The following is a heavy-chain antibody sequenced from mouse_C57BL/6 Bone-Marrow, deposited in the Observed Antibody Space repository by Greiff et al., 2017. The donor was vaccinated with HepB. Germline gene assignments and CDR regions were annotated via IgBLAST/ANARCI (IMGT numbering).Heavy chain of an antibody. D-gene: IGHD1-1*01. J-gene: IGHJ4*01. CDR2: IDPEDGET. CDR3: APYYYGSSYAMDY. CDR1: GFNIKDYY. V-gene: IGHV14-2*01. Sequence: DVKLQESGAELVKPGASVKLSCTASGFNIKDYYMHWVKQRTEQGLEWIGRIDPEDGETKYAPKFQGKATITADTSSNTAYLQLSSLTSEDTAVYYCAPYYYGSSYAMDYWGQGTSVTVSS.